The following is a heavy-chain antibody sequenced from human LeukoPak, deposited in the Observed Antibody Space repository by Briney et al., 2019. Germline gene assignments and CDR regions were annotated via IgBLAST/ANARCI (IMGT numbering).Heavy chain of an antibody. D-gene: IGHD3-10*02. CDR3: ARCSGSYRRGYFDY. Sequence: GRSLRLSCAASGFAFSSLAIYCVRQTPGKGLEWVAGVSYDGSNKYYADFVTGRITISRDNSKNTLYLQMNSLRLEDTAVYYCARCSGSYRRGYFDYWGQGTLVTVSS. CDR1: GFAFSSLA. V-gene: IGHV3-30*03. CDR2: VSYDGSNK. J-gene: IGHJ4*02.